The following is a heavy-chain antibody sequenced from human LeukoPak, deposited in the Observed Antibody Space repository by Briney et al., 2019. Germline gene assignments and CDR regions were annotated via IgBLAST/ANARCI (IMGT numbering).Heavy chain of an antibody. CDR2: IYPGDSDT. J-gene: IGHJ3*02. D-gene: IGHD2-21*01. Sequence: GESLKISCKGSGYSFTSYWIGWVRQMPGKGLEWMGIIYPGDSDTRYSPSFQGQVTTSADKSISTAYLQWSSLKASDTAMYYCARTRLVYCGGDCPIDAFDIWGQGTMVTVSS. CDR1: GYSFTSYW. CDR3: ARTRLVYCGGDCPIDAFDI. V-gene: IGHV5-51*01.